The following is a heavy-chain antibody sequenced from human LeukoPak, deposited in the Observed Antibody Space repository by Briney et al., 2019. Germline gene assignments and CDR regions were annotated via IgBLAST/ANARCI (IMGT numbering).Heavy chain of an antibody. CDR1: GYSFSSYW. D-gene: IGHD6-13*01. V-gene: IGHV5-51*01. CDR3: ARLTQQLVRSNWFDP. Sequence: GESLKISCKASGYSFSSYWIGWVRQMPGKGLEWMGIIYPGDSDTRYSPSFQGQVTISADKSISTAYLQWSSLKASDTAMYYCARLTQQLVRSNWFDPWGQGTLVTVSS. J-gene: IGHJ5*02. CDR2: IYPGDSDT.